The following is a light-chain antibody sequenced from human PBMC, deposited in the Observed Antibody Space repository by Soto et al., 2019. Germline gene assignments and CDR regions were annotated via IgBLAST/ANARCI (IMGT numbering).Light chain of an antibody. Sequence: EIVLTQSPGTLSLSPVERATLSCRASQSVSSSYLAWYQQKPGQAPRLLIYGASSRATGIPDRFSGSGSGTDFILTISRLEPEDFAVYYCQQYGSSPLTFGGGTKVDIK. CDR3: QQYGSSPLT. CDR2: GAS. V-gene: IGKV3-20*01. J-gene: IGKJ4*01. CDR1: QSVSSSY.